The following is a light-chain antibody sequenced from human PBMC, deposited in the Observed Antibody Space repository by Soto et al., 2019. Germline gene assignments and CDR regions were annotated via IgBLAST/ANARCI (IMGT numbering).Light chain of an antibody. J-gene: IGKJ1*01. CDR3: QQYNSYPWT. CDR2: KAS. V-gene: IGKV1-5*03. Sequence: DIQMTQSPSTLSASVGDRVTITCRASQSISSRLAWYQQKPGKAPKLLIYKASSLESGVPSRFSGSGSGTESTLTISSLQPDDFATYYCQQYNSYPWTFGKGTKVEIK. CDR1: QSISSR.